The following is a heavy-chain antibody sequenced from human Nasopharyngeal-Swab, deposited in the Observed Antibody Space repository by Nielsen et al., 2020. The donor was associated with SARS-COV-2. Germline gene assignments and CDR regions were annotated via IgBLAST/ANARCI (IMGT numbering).Heavy chain of an antibody. Sequence: GESLKISCAASGFIFSSYGMHWVRQAPGKGLEWVAVISYDGINKYNADSVKGRFTISRDNAKNSLYLQMNSLRAEDTAVYYCARWSGYYYYYGMDVWGQGTTVTVSS. CDR2: ISYDGINK. CDR1: GFIFSSYG. J-gene: IGHJ6*02. D-gene: IGHD3-3*01. CDR3: ARWSGYYYYYGMDV. V-gene: IGHV3-30*03.